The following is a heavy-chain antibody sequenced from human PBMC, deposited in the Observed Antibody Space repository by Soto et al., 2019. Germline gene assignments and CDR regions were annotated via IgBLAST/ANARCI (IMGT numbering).Heavy chain of an antibody. V-gene: IGHV4-30-2*01. J-gene: IGHJ4*02. Sequence: QLQLQESGSGLVKPSQTLSLTCAVSGGSISSGGYSWSWIRQPPGKGLEWIGYIYHSGSTYYNPSLKSRVTISVDRSKNQFSLKLSSATAADTAVYYCARVCSSSSGYYFDYWGQGTLVTVSS. CDR2: IYHSGST. D-gene: IGHD6-6*01. CDR3: ARVCSSSSGYYFDY. CDR1: GGSISSGGYS.